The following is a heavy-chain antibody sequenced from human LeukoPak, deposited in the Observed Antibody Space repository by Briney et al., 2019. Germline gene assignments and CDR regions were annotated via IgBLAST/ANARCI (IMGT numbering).Heavy chain of an antibody. D-gene: IGHD2-2*01. J-gene: IGHJ6*04. CDR1: GGTFSSYA. CDR3: ARGSGTSPYYYYYGMDV. Sequence: ASVKVSCKASGGTFSSYAISWVRQAPGQGLEWMGGIIPIFGTANYAQKFQGRVTITADKSTSTAYMELGSLRSEDTAVYYCARGSGTSPYYYYYGMDVWGKGTTVTVSS. V-gene: IGHV1-69*06. CDR2: IIPIFGTA.